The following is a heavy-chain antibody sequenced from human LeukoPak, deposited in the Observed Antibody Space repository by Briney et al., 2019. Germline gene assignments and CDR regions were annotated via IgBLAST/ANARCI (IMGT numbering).Heavy chain of an antibody. Sequence: SVKVSCKASGGTFSSYAISWVRQAPGQGLEWVGRIIPIFGTANYAQKFQGRVTITTDESTSTAYMELSSLRSEDTAVYYCARDLNYDSSGYRPGENYYYYMDVWGKGTTVTVSS. J-gene: IGHJ6*03. CDR1: GGTFSSYA. CDR2: IIPIFGTA. D-gene: IGHD3-22*01. V-gene: IGHV1-69*05. CDR3: ARDLNYDSSGYRPGENYYYYMDV.